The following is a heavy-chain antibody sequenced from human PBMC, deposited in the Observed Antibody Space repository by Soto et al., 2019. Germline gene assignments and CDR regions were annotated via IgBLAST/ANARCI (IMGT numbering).Heavy chain of an antibody. V-gene: IGHV3-53*01. D-gene: IGHD6-19*01. CDR1: GFTVSSKY. CDR3: VQTTGWPGFDF. Sequence: EVQLVESGGGLIQPGGSLRLSCAASGFTVSSKYMTWVRQAPGKGLEWVSVIYGGGTTYYADSVKGRFTISRDNSKNTLYLQVNSLRAEDTAVYYCVQTTGWPGFDFRGQGTLVTVSS. J-gene: IGHJ4*02. CDR2: IYGGGTT.